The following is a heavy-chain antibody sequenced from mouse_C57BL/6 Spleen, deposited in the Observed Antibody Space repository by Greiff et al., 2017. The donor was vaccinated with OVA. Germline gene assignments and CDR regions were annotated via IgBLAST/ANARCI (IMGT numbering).Heavy chain of an antibody. CDR1: GYTFTSYD. Sequence: VKLMESGPELVKPGASVKLSCKASGYTFTSYDINWVKQRPGQGLEWIGWIYPRDGSTKYNEKFKGKATLTVDTSSSTAYMELHSLTSEDSAVYFCASGGDAMDYWGQGTSVTVSS. CDR3: ASGGDAMDY. J-gene: IGHJ4*01. V-gene: IGHV1-85*01. CDR2: IYPRDGST.